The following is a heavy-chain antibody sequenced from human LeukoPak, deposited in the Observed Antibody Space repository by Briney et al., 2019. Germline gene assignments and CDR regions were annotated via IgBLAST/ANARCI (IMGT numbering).Heavy chain of an antibody. Sequence: GGSLSLSCAASGFIFSDYWMHWVRQGPGKGLVWVSRIKSDGSSTSYADSVKGRFTISRDNSKNTLYLQMNSLRAEDTAVYYCARGSRHPGKTYYYGSGSYVYFQHWGQGTLVTVSS. CDR3: ARGSRHPGKTYYYGSGSYVYFQH. CDR1: GFIFSDYW. J-gene: IGHJ1*01. D-gene: IGHD3-10*01. CDR2: IKSDGSST. V-gene: IGHV3-74*01.